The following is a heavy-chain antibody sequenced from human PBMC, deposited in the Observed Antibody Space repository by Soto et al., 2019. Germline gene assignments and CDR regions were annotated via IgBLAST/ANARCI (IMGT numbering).Heavy chain of an antibody. D-gene: IGHD2-2*02. J-gene: IGHJ6*02. Sequence: QVQLVQSGAEVKKPGSSVNVSCKASGGTFSSYAISWVRQAPGQGLEWMGGIIPNFGTANYAQKFQGRDTITADEATRTAYMELSSLRSEDTAVYYCATLNIVVVPAAITNGMDFWGQGTTVTVSS. V-gene: IGHV1-69*01. CDR2: IIPNFGTA. CDR1: GGTFSSYA. CDR3: ATLNIVVVPAAITNGMDF.